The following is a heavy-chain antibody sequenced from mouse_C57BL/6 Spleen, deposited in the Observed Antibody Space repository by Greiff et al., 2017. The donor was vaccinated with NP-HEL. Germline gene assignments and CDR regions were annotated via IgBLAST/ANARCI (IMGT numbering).Heavy chain of an antibody. V-gene: IGHV1-62-2*01. CDR3: ARHEKGDYDGYWYFDV. Sequence: VQLQQSGAELVKPGASVKLSCKASGYTFTEYTIHWVKQRSGQGLEWIGWFYPGSGSIKYNEKFKDKATLTADKSSSTVYMEISRLTSEDSAVYFCARHEKGDYDGYWYFDVWGTGTTVTVSS. D-gene: IGHD2-4*01. CDR1: GYTFTEYT. CDR2: FYPGSGSI. J-gene: IGHJ1*03.